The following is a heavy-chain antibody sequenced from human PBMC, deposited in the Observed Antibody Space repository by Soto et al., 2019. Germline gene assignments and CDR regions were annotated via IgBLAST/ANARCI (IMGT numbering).Heavy chain of an antibody. J-gene: IGHJ6*02. V-gene: IGHV4-34*01. CDR1: GGSFSGYY. CDR3: GRGRRGHSSGWSGYYYYGMDV. D-gene: IGHD6-19*01. CDR2: INHSGST. Sequence: QVQLQQWGAGLLKPSETLSLTCAVYGGSFSGYYWSWIRQPPGKGLEWIGEINHSGSTNYNPSLKSRVTRSVDTSKNQLSLKLSSVTAAETAVYYCGRGRRGHSSGWSGYYYYGMDVWGQGTTVTVSS.